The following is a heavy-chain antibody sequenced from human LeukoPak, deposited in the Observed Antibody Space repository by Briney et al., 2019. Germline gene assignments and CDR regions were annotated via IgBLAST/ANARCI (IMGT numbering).Heavy chain of an antibody. CDR1: GYTFTSYA. D-gene: IGHD5-18*01. CDR3: ARDGRGYSYGYVGY. J-gene: IGHJ4*02. V-gene: IGHV1-3*01. Sequence: ASVKVSCKASGYTFTSYAMHWVRQAPGQRLEWMGWINAGNGNTKYSQKFQGRVTITRDTSASTAYMELSSLRSEDTAVYYCARDGRGYSYGYVGYWGQGTLVTVSS. CDR2: INAGNGNT.